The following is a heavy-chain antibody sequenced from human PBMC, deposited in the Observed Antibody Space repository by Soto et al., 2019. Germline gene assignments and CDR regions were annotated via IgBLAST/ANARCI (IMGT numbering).Heavy chain of an antibody. CDR3: ARATPSVDY. CDR2: IYYSGST. Sequence: QVQLQESGPGLVKPSETLSLTCTVSGGSVSSGSFYWSWIRQPPGKGLEWIGNIYYSGSTNYNPSLKSQVTISVDRSKNQFSLKVSSATAADTAVYYCARATPSVDYWGQGTLVTVSS. V-gene: IGHV4-61*01. J-gene: IGHJ4*02. CDR1: GGSVSSGSFY.